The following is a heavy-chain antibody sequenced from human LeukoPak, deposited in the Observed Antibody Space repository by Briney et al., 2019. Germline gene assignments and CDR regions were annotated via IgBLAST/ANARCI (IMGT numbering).Heavy chain of an antibody. Sequence: ASVKVSCKASGGTFSSYAISWVRQAPGQGLEWVGCINPIGGGTNYAQKFQGGVTMTRDTSISTAYMELSRLRSDDTAVYYCARSHDSSAYGAFDIWGQGTMVTVSS. D-gene: IGHD3-22*01. V-gene: IGHV1-2*02. J-gene: IGHJ3*02. CDR1: GGTFSSYA. CDR2: INPIGGGT. CDR3: ARSHDSSAYGAFDI.